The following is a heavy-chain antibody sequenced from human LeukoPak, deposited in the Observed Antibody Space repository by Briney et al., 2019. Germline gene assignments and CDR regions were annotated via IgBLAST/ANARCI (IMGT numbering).Heavy chain of an antibody. D-gene: IGHD2-21*02. CDR1: GYTFTSYY. J-gene: IGHJ4*02. CDR3: ARDISYCGGDCYPQPPSQVDY. V-gene: IGHV1-46*01. Sequence: LRASVKVSCKASGYTFTSYYMHWVRRAPGQGLEWMGIINPSGGRTSYAQKFQGRVTMTRDTSTSTVYMELSSLRSEDTAVYYCARDISYCGGDCYPQPPSQVDYWGQGTLVTVSS. CDR2: INPSGGRT.